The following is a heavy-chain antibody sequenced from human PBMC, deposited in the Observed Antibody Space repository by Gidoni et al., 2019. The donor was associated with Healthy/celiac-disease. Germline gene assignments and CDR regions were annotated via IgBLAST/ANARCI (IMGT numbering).Heavy chain of an antibody. V-gene: IGHV3-53*01. CDR3: ARDLRTRTTGVYAFDI. D-gene: IGHD1-7*01. CDR2: ISSGGST. J-gene: IGHJ3*02. CDR1: GFLVSRNY. Sequence: EVQLVESGGGLIQPGGSLSLSGSASGFLVSRNYMSWVRQAPGKGLVWVSVISSGGSTYYADSVKGRFTISRDNSKNTMYLQMNSLRAEDTAVYYCARDLRTRTTGVYAFDIWGQGTMVTVSS.